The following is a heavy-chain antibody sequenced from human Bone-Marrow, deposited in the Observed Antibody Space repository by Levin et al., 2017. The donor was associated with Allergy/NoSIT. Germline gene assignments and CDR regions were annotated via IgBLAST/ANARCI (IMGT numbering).Heavy chain of an antibody. Sequence: SQTLSLTCTVSGLSVNNYNHTWNWIRQPPGKGLEWIGYISSNGNTKYNPSLQGRVTFSLDASKSEFSVSLTSATAADTAVYYCTTWVTVIGHDFWGQGTLVSVSS. CDR3: TTWVTVIGHDF. CDR1: GLSVNNYNHT. CDR2: ISSNGNT. V-gene: IGHV4-61*01. D-gene: IGHD2-21*02. J-gene: IGHJ4*02.